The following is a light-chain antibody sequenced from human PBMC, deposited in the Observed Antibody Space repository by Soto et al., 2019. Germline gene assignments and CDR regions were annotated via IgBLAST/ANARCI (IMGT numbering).Light chain of an antibody. CDR1: SSDVGGYNY. V-gene: IGLV2-14*03. Sequence: SVLTQPASASGSPGQSITISCTGTSSDVGGYNYVSWYQHHPGKAPKLMIFDVSNRPSGVSNRFSGSKSGNTASLTISGLQAEDEADYYCSSYTASSTYVFGPGTKVTVL. J-gene: IGLJ1*01. CDR3: SSYTASSTYV. CDR2: DVS.